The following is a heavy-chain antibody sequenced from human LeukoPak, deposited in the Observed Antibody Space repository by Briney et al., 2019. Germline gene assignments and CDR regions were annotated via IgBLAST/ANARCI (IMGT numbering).Heavy chain of an antibody. J-gene: IGHJ5*02. CDR2: IYYSGST. CDR1: GGSISSHY. D-gene: IGHD3-10*01. CDR3: ARGWRGSGSYYNNGYNWFDP. V-gene: IGHV4-59*11. Sequence: SETLSLTCTVSGGSISSHYWSWIRQPPGKGLEWIGYIYYSGSTNYNPSLKSRVTISVDTSKNQFSLKLSSVTAADTAVYYCARGWRGSGSYYNNGYNWFDPWGQGTLVTVSS.